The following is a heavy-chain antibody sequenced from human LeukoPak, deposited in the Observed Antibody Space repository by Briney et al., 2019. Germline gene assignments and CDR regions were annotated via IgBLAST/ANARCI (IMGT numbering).Heavy chain of an antibody. Sequence: GGSLRPSCTASGFTFGDYAMSWVRQAPGKGLEWVGFIRSKAYGGTTEYAASVKGRFTISRDDSKSIAYLQMNSLKTEDTAVYYCTVGATTGAYWGQGTLVTVSS. CDR2: IRSKAYGGTT. CDR3: TVGATTGAY. D-gene: IGHD1-26*01. V-gene: IGHV3-49*04. J-gene: IGHJ4*02. CDR1: GFTFGDYA.